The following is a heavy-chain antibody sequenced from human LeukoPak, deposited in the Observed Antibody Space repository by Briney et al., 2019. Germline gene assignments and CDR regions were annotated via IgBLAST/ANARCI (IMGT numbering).Heavy chain of an antibody. CDR2: IYTSGST. D-gene: IGHD3-22*01. J-gene: IGHJ6*03. V-gene: IGHV4-4*07. Sequence: SETLSLTCTVSGGSIGSYYWSWIRQPAGKGLEWIGRIYTSGSTNYNPSLKSRVTMSGDTSKNQFSLKLSSVTAADTAVYYCVRVIGAPNYYYYMDVWGKGTTVTVSS. CDR1: GGSIGSYY. CDR3: VRVIGAPNYYYYMDV.